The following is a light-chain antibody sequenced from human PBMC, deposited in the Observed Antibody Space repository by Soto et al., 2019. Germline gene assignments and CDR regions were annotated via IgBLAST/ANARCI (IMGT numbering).Light chain of an antibody. J-gene: IGLJ1*01. CDR2: EVS. Sequence: QSALTPPPSASGSPVQSVTISCTGTSSDVGGYNYVSWYQQHPGKAPKLMIYEVSKRPSGVPDRFSGSTSGNTASLTVSGLQAEDEADYYCSSYAGSNNYVFGTGTKVTVL. CDR3: SSYAGSNNYV. V-gene: IGLV2-8*01. CDR1: SSDVGGYNY.